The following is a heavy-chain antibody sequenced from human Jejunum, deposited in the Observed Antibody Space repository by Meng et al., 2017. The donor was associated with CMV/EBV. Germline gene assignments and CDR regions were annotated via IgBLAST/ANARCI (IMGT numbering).Heavy chain of an antibody. Sequence: GAEVKQPGVSLKISCKGSGYSFTNYWIGWVRQMPGKGLEWMGIIFPSDSDTRYSPSFQDQVTISADTSITTAYLQWSSPKASDTAMYYCARLGSSSSGDYWGQGTLVTVSS. D-gene: IGHD6-6*01. V-gene: IGHV5-51*03. CDR1: GYSFTNYW. CDR3: ARLGSSSSGDY. CDR2: IFPSDSDT. J-gene: IGHJ4*02.